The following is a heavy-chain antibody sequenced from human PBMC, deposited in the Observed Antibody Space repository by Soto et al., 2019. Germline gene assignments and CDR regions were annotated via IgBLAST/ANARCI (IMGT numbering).Heavy chain of an antibody. CDR1: GFTFSGSA. V-gene: IGHV3-73*01. J-gene: IGHJ3*02. CDR2: IRSKPHNYAT. D-gene: IGHD3-10*01. CDR3: TRSYVKATMALDAFDI. Sequence: PGGSLRLSCAASGFTFSGSALHWVRQASGRGLEWVGRIRSKPHNYATAYAASVEGRFTISRDDSKNTAYLQMNSLKSEDTAVYYCTRSYVKATMALDAFDIWGPGTMVTVS.